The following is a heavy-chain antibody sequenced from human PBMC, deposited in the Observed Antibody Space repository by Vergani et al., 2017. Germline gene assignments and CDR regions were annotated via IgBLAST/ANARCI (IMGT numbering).Heavy chain of an antibody. CDR2: INPSDGHT. D-gene: IGHD3-9*01. J-gene: IGHJ4*02. CDR1: GYTFTDYF. Sequence: QVQLVQSGAEVKKPWASVKVSCKASGYTFTDYFMHWVRQAPGQGLEWMGIINPSDGHTNYDKQFQGSVTMTRDKSTSTVYMELSSLRSEDTAIYYCARGHYGSLTGSRYWGQGTLVTVSA. CDR3: ARGHYGSLTGSRY. V-gene: IGHV1-46*03.